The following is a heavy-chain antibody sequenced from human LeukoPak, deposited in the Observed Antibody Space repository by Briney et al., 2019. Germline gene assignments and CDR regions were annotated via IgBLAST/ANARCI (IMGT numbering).Heavy chain of an antibody. D-gene: IGHD2-21*02. CDR3: ARQTVTARSMYFDY. J-gene: IGHJ4*02. CDR1: GGSISSYY. V-gene: IGHV4-59*08. CDR2: IYYSGST. Sequence: SETLSLTCTVSGGSISSYYWSWIRQPPGKGLEWIGYIYYSGSTNYNPSLKSRVTISVDTPKNQFSLKLSSVTAADTAVYYCARQTVTARSMYFDYWGQGTLVTVSS.